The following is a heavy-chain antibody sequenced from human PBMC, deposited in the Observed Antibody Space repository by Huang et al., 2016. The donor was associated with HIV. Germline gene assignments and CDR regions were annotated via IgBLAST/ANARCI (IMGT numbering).Heavy chain of an antibody. V-gene: IGHV1-24*01. Sequence: QVQLVQSGAEVKKPGASVKVSCTVSGYPLPELSIHWVRQAPGKGLEWMGGFAPEHGETIYAQNFQGRVTMTEDTSTDTAYMELHSLRPEDTAVYYCAAGYDTYYDIWGQGTMVIASS. CDR1: GYPLPELS. J-gene: IGHJ3*02. CDR3: AAGYDTYYDI. D-gene: IGHD2-21*01. CDR2: FAPEHGET.